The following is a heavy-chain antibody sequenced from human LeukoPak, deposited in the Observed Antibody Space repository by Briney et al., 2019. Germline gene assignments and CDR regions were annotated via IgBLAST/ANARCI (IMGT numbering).Heavy chain of an antibody. Sequence: GESLRLSCSASGFTFSTSAMSWVRQAPGKALEWVSSINPRSNFIDYAGSVRGRFTISRDNARNSLYLQMNSLRAEDTAVYYCATSGRPQDSSGYYYYAYWGQGTLVTVFS. CDR1: GFTFSTSA. CDR2: INPRSNFI. V-gene: IGHV3-21*06. CDR3: ATSGRPQDSSGYYYYAY. D-gene: IGHD3-22*01. J-gene: IGHJ4*02.